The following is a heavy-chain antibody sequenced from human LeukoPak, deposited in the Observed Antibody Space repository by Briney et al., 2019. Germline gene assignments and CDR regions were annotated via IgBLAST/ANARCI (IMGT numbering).Heavy chain of an antibody. CDR1: GYTFTSYY. CDR3: ARDLIQEYSSSSADY. J-gene: IGHJ4*02. CDR2: INPSGGST. V-gene: IGHV1-46*01. Sequence: ASVKVSCKASGYTFTSYYMHWVRQAPGQGLEWMGIINPSGGSTSYAQRFQGRVTMTRDTSTSTVYMELSSLRSGDTAVYYCARDLIQEYSSSSADYWGQGTLVTVSS. D-gene: IGHD6-6*01.